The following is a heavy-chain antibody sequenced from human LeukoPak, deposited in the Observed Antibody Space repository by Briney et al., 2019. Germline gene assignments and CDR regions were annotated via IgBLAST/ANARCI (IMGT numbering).Heavy chain of an antibody. J-gene: IGHJ3*02. D-gene: IGHD3-22*01. V-gene: IGHV4-59*01. CDR3: ASSPSRYYYDSLGAFDI. Sequence: SETLSLTCAVYGGSFSGYYWSWIRQPPGKGLEWIGYIYYSGSTNYNPSLKSRVTISVDTSKNQFSLKLSSVTAADTAVYYCASSPSRYYYDSLGAFDIWGQGTMVTVSS. CDR1: GGSFSGYY. CDR2: IYYSGST.